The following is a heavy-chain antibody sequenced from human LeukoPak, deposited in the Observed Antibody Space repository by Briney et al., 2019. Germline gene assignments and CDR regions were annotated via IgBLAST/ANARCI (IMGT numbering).Heavy chain of an antibody. J-gene: IGHJ4*02. CDR3: AKHARDSSGYRFDY. D-gene: IGHD3-22*01. CDR2: ITGSGGST. Sequence: GGSLRLPCAASGFTFSSSAMSWVRQAPGKGLEWVSSITGSGGSTYYADSVKGRFTISRDNSKNTLYLQMNSLRAEDTAVYYCAKHARDSSGYRFDYWGQGTLVTVSS. V-gene: IGHV3-23*01. CDR1: GFTFSSSA.